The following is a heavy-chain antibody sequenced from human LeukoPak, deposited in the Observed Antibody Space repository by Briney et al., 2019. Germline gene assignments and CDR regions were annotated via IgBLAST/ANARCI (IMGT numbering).Heavy chain of an antibody. CDR2: IYSGGST. D-gene: IGHD1-26*01. CDR1: EFSVGSNY. CDR3: ARGVGATISYYHYYIDV. V-gene: IGHV3-66*01. J-gene: IGHJ6*03. Sequence: PGGSLRLSCAASEFSVGSNYMTWVRQAPGKGLEWVSLIYSGGSTYYADSVKGRFTISRDNSKNTLYLQMNSLRAEDTAVYYCARGVGATISYYHYYIDVWGKGTTVTVSS.